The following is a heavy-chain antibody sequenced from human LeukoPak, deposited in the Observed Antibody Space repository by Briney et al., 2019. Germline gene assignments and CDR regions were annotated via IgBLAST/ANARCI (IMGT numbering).Heavy chain of an antibody. CDR2: ISYSGSA. V-gene: IGHV4-59*12. CDR1: GGSFSTYY. Sequence: SETLFLTCTVSGGSFSTYYWSWIRQAPGMGLEWIGYISYSGSATYNPSLKSRVTISVDTSKNQFSLKLSSVTAADTAVYYCTRDIGLGSYYIPLSFDYWGQGTLVTVSS. CDR3: TRDIGLGSYYIPLSFDY. D-gene: IGHD3-10*01. J-gene: IGHJ4*02.